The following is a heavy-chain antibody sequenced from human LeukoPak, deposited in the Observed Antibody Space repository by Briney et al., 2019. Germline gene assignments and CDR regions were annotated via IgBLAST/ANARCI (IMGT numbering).Heavy chain of an antibody. D-gene: IGHD6-13*01. Sequence: PSETLSLTCAVYGGSFSGYYWSWIRQPPGKGLEWIGSIYYSGSTYYNPSLKSRVTISVDTSKNQFSLKLSSVTAADTAVYYCARQPYSSSWYYFDYWGQGTLVTVSS. V-gene: IGHV4-34*01. J-gene: IGHJ4*02. CDR2: IYYSGST. CDR3: ARQPYSSSWYYFDY. CDR1: GGSFSGYY.